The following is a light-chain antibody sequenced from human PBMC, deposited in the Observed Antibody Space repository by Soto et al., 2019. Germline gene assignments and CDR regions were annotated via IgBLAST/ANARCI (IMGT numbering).Light chain of an antibody. CDR3: QQNYSIPIT. CDR2: AAP. Sequence: DIQITQSPSSLSSSVLERFTITCRASQSISTYLNWYHQKPGKAPDLLIYAAPSLKSGVPSRFSGSGSGTDFTLTITGLQPADFATYYCQQNYSIPITFGQGTRL. CDR1: QSISTY. V-gene: IGKV1-39*01. J-gene: IGKJ5*01.